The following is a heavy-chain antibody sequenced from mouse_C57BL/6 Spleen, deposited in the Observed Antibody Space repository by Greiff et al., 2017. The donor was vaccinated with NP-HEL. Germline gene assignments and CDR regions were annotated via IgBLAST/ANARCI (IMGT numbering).Heavy chain of an antibody. CDR3: ARRGDDVPDYAMDY. CDR2: INPSSGYT. J-gene: IGHJ4*01. V-gene: IGHV1-4*01. D-gene: IGHD2-2*01. CDR1: GYTFTSYT. Sequence: VQLQQSGAELARPGASVKMSCKASGYTFTSYTMHWVKQRPGQGLEWIGYINPSSGYTKYNQKFKDKATLTADKSSSTAYMQLSSLTSEDSAVYYCARRGDDVPDYAMDYWGQGTSVTVSS.